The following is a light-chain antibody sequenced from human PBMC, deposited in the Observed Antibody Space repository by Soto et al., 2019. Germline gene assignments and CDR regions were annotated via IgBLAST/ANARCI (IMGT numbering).Light chain of an antibody. Sequence: DVVMTQSPLSLPVTLGQPASISCRSSQSLVYSDGNTYLSWFQQRPGQSPRRLIYKVSNRDSGVPARFSGSGSGTDFALKISRVEAEDVGVYYCMQGSHSPITFGQGTRLEIK. J-gene: IGKJ5*01. V-gene: IGKV2-30*01. CDR2: KVS. CDR1: QSLVYSDGNTY. CDR3: MQGSHSPIT.